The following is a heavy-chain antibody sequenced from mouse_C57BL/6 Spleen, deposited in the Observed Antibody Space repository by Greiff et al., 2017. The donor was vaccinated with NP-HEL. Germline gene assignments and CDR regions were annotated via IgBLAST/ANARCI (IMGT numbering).Heavy chain of an antibody. CDR1: GFTFSDYG. J-gene: IGHJ4*01. CDR3: ARKYYYGSSYSAMDY. D-gene: IGHD1-1*01. CDR2: ISSGSSTI. V-gene: IGHV5-17*01. Sequence: EVKLMESGGGLVKPGGSLKLSCAASGFTFSDYGMHWVRQAPEKGLEWVAYISSGSSTIYYADTVKGRFTISRDNAKNTLFLQMTSLRSEDTSMYYCARKYYYGSSYSAMDYWGQGTSVTVSS.